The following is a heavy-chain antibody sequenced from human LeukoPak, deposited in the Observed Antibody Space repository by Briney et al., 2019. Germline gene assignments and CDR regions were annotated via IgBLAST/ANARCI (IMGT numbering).Heavy chain of an antibody. J-gene: IGHJ4*02. CDR2: INHSGST. D-gene: IGHD3-22*01. CDR1: GGSFSGYF. V-gene: IGHV4-34*01. CDR3: ARARAHLKYYYDSSGYYYFDY. Sequence: SETLSLTCAVYGGSFSGYFWSWIRQPPGKGLEWIGEINHSGSTNYNPSLKSRVTISVDTSKNQFSLKLSSVTAADTAVYYCARARAHLKYYYDSSGYYYFDYWGQGTLVTVSS.